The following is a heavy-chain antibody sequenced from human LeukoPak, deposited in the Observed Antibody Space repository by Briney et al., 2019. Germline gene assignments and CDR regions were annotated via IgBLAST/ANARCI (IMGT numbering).Heavy chain of an antibody. V-gene: IGHV1-2*02. D-gene: IGHD6-19*01. Sequence: ASVKVSCKASGYTFTGYYMHWVRQAPGQGLEWMGWINPNSGGTNYAQKFQGRVTMTRDTSISTAYMELSRLRSDDTAVYYCAGELYRWLVLGEPAGDFDYWGQGTLVTVSS. CDR1: GYTFTGYY. J-gene: IGHJ4*02. CDR3: AGELYRWLVLGEPAGDFDY. CDR2: INPNSGGT.